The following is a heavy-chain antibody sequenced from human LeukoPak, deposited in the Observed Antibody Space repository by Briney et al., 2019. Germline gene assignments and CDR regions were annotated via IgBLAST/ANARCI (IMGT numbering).Heavy chain of an antibody. J-gene: IGHJ4*02. V-gene: IGHV5-51*01. CDR2: INPADSDT. CDR3: VRGTWGYMYEY. D-gene: IGHD5-12*01. CDR1: GYTFTNNW. Sequence: GESLKISCKASGYTFTNNWIGWVRQMPGKGLEWMGIINPADSDTRYGPSLQGQVTISADKSITTAYLQWSSLKASDTAMYFCVRGTWGYMYEYWGQGTPVTVSS.